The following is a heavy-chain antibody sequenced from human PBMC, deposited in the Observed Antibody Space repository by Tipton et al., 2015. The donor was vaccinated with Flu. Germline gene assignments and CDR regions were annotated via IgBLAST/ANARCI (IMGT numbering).Heavy chain of an antibody. J-gene: IGHJ6*02. CDR1: GYTFTSYG. D-gene: IGHD6-13*01. CDR2: ISAYNGNT. CDR3: ARDEGGGSWYYYYYGMDV. Sequence: QVQLVQSGAEVKKPGASVKVSCKASGYTFTSYGISWVRQAPGQGLEWMGWISAYNGNTNYAQKLQGRVTMTTDTSTSTAYMELRSLRSDDTAVYYCARDEGGGSWYYYYYGMDVWGQGTTVTVSS. V-gene: IGHV1-18*01.